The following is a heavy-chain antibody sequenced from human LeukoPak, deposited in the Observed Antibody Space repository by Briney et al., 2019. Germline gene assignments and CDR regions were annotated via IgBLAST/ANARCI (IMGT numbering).Heavy chain of an antibody. D-gene: IGHD3-22*01. CDR3: ARDHYYDSSGSFGY. V-gene: IGHV3-21*01. CDR2: YI. J-gene: IGHJ4*02. Sequence: YIYYADSVKGRFTISRDNAKNSLYLQMNSLRAEDTAVYYCARDHYYDSSGSFGYWGQGTLVTVSS.